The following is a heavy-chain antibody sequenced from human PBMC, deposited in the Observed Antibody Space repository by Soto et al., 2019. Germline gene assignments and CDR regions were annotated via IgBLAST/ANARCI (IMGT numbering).Heavy chain of an antibody. CDR1: GGTFSSYT. D-gene: IGHD3-16*01. J-gene: IGHJ1*01. CDR3: AGKGRAVKDYVEGFQH. CDR2: IIPILGIA. Sequence: QVQLVQSGAEVKKPGSSVKVSCKASGGTFSSYTISWVRQAPGQGLEWMGRIIPILGIANYAQKFQGRVTITADKSTSTAYMMLSSLRSEDTAVYYSAGKGRAVKDYVEGFQHWGQGTLVTVSS. V-gene: IGHV1-69*02.